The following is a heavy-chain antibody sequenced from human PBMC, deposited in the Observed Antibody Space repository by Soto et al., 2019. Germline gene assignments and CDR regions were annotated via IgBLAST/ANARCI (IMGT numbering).Heavy chain of an antibody. CDR1: GYSFPTYW. D-gene: IGHD5-12*01. Sequence: PGESLKISCKGSGYSFPTYWLAWVRQTPGRGLEYMGLIYPGDSDSRYSPAFQGQVTFSADKSINTAYLQWTRLKASDTAVYYCARSRVSTPRLEDPFDIWGQGTMVTVSS. V-gene: IGHV5-51*01. CDR2: IYPGDSDS. CDR3: ARSRVSTPRLEDPFDI. J-gene: IGHJ3*02.